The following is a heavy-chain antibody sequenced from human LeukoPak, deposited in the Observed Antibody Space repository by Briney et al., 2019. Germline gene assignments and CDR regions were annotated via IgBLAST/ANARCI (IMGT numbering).Heavy chain of an antibody. J-gene: IGHJ4*02. CDR2: MWYDGSRE. CDR3: ARDLSFGSLDF. CDR1: GFILSTHG. D-gene: IGHD1-26*01. Sequence: GRSLRLSCAASGFILSTHGMHWVRQAPGEGLGWVAGMWYDGSREDYADSVKGRFTISRDMSKNTLNLQMNSLRVEDTAMFYCARDLSFGSLDFRGQGTLVTVSS. V-gene: IGHV3-33*01.